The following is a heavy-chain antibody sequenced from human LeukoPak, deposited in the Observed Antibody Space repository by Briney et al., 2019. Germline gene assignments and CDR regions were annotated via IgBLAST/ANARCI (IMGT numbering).Heavy chain of an antibody. J-gene: IGHJ4*02. V-gene: IGHV1-46*04. CDR1: GYTFTTYF. D-gene: IGHD2-2*02. CDR2: INPSDETT. CDR3: ARDEGYCSSTSCYTDY. Sequence: ASVKVSCKASGYTFTTYFIHWVRQAPGQGLEWMGVINPSDETTLYAEKLRGRATMTRDTSTSSVYIELSSLRSEDTAVYYCARDEGYCSSTSCYTDYWGQGTLVTVSS.